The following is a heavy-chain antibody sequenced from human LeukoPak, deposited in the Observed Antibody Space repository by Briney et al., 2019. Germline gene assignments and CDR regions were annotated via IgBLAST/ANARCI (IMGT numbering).Heavy chain of an antibody. D-gene: IGHD2-15*01. V-gene: IGHV3-23*01. J-gene: IGHJ4*02. CDR1: GFTFSTYA. CDR2: VSGNGGST. CDR3: SGYCSGDSCYLFYY. Sequence: GGSLRLSCAASGFTFSTYAMSWVRQAPGKGLEWVSAVSGNGGSTYYADSVKGRFTISRDNSKNTLYLQMNSLRADDTAVYYCSGYCSGDSCYLFYYWGQGTLVTVSS.